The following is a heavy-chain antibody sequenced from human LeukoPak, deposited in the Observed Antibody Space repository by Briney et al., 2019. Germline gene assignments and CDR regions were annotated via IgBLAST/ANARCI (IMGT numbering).Heavy chain of an antibody. V-gene: IGHV4-59*08. J-gene: IGHJ4*02. Sequence: SETLSLICTVSGGSISSYYWSWIRQPPGKGLEWIGYIYYSGSTNYNPSLKSRVTISVDTSKNQFSLKLSSVTAADTAVYYCARVNGDYFDYWGQGTLVTVSS. CDR2: IYYSGST. CDR3: ARVNGDYFDY. CDR1: GGSISSYY. D-gene: IGHD4-17*01.